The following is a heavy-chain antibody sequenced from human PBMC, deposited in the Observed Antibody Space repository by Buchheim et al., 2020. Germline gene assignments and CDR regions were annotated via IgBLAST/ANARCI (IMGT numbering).Heavy chain of an antibody. V-gene: IGHV3-73*02. Sequence: EVQLVESGGGLVQPGGSLKLSCAASGFTFSGSAMHWVRQASGKGLEWVGRIRSKANSYATAYAASVKGRFTISRDDSKNTAYLQMNSLKTEDTAVYYCTRSVVVVPAAQRKHMDGWGKGTT. CDR1: GFTFSGSA. CDR3: TRSVVVVPAAQRKHMDG. J-gene: IGHJ6*03. CDR2: IRSKANSYAT. D-gene: IGHD2-2*01.